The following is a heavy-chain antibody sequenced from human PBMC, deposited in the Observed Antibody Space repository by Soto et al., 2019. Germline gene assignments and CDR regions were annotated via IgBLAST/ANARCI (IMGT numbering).Heavy chain of an antibody. CDR1: GGSFSGYY. CDR3: ARLNGYSRLVHVSNYFDY. D-gene: IGHD6-19*01. CDR2: INHSGST. J-gene: IGHJ4*02. Sequence: SETLSLTCAVYGGSFSGYYWSWIRQPPGKGLEWIGEINHSGSTNYNPSLKSRVTISVDTSKNQFSLKLSSVTAADTAAYYCARLNGYSRLVHVSNYFDYWGQGTLVTVSS. V-gene: IGHV4-34*01.